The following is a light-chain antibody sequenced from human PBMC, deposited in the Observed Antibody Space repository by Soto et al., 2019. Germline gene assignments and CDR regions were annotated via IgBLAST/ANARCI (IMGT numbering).Light chain of an antibody. CDR3: QSYDSSLSGYV. CDR2: DST. V-gene: IGLV1-40*01. J-gene: IGLJ1*01. Sequence: QSVLTHSPSVSVALSQRVTLSCTGSSSNIGARYDVHRYQQLPGAAPKLLLYDSTNRPSGVPDRFSGSKSGTSASLAITGLQAEDEADYYCQSYDSSLSGYVFGTGTKVTVL. CDR1: SSNIGARYD.